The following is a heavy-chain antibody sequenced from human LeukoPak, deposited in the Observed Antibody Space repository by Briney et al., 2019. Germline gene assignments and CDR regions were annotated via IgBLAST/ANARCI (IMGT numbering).Heavy chain of an antibody. CDR2: ISSYNGNT. D-gene: IGHD6-19*01. J-gene: IGHJ4*02. Sequence: ASAKVSCKASGYTFTSYCISWVRQAPGQGLEWMGWISSYNGNTNYAQKLQGRVTMTTDTSTSTAYMELRSLRSDDTAVYYCARVRSYSSGWSLGFYWGQGTLVTVSS. V-gene: IGHV1-18*01. CDR3: ARVRSYSSGWSLGFY. CDR1: GYTFTSYC.